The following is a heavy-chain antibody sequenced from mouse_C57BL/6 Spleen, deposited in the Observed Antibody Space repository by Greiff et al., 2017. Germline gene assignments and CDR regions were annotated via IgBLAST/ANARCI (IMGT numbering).Heavy chain of an antibody. D-gene: IGHD1-1*01. J-gene: IGHJ2*01. Sequence: EVQLQESGGDLVKPGGSLKLSCAASGYTFSSYGMSWVRQTPDKGLEWVATISSGGSYTYYPDSVKGRFTISRDNAKNTLYLQMSSLKSEDTAMYYCARQQLLNYFDYWGQGTTLTVSS. CDR3: ARQQLLNYFDY. CDR2: ISSGGSYT. V-gene: IGHV5-6*01. CDR1: GYTFSSYG.